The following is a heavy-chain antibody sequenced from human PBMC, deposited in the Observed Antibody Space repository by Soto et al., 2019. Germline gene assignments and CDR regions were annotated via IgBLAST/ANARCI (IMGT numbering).Heavy chain of an antibody. CDR2: IIPILGIA. Sequence: SVKVSCKASGGTFSSYTISWVRQAPGQGLEWMGRIIPILGIANYAQKFQGRVTITADKSTSTAYMELSSLRSEDTAVYYCATNSGYCSSTSCYTEIDYWGQGTLVTVSS. D-gene: IGHD2-2*02. V-gene: IGHV1-69*02. CDR3: ATNSGYCSSTSCYTEIDY. J-gene: IGHJ4*02. CDR1: GGTFSSYT.